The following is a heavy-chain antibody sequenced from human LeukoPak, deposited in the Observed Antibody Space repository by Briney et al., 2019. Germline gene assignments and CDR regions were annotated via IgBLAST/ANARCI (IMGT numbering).Heavy chain of an antibody. CDR1: GGSISTYY. J-gene: IGHJ4*02. V-gene: IGHV4-59*08. Sequence: SETLSLTCTVSGGSISTYYWNWIRQPPGKGLEWIGYIYYSGSTNYNPSLKSRVTISVDTSKNQFSLKLSSVTAADSAVYYCARLTRLSTSPDRYYLDYWGQGTLVTVSS. D-gene: IGHD6-6*01. CDR2: IYYSGST. CDR3: ARLTRLSTSPDRYYLDY.